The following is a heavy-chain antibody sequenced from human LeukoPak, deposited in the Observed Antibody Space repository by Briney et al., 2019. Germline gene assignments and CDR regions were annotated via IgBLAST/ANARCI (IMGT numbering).Heavy chain of an antibody. CDR3: ARVPRSYYYYYYMDV. Sequence: SETLSLTCNVSGGSTSGYHWSWIRQPPGKGLEWLGYIYYSGSSNYNPSLKSRVTISADTSKNQFSLKLSSVTAADTAVYYCARVPRSYYYYYYMDVWGKGTTVTVSS. CDR1: GGSTSGYH. V-gene: IGHV4-59*01. J-gene: IGHJ6*03. CDR2: IYYSGSS.